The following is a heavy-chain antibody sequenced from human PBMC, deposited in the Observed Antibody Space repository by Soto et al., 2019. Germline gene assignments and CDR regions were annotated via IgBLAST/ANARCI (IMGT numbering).Heavy chain of an antibody. CDR1: AYTFTSYD. CDR3: ARTKAGRDSSSSDRGHWLAR. D-gene: IGHD6-6*01. CDR2: MNPNRGNT. Sequence: ASLKVSCKASAYTFTSYDINWVRHATGQGLELMGWMNPNRGNTGYAQKFHGRFTITSNTSISTAYMELISLRSEDTAVYYCARTKAGRDSSSSDRGHWLARWGQGTRVTVSS. J-gene: IGHJ5*02. V-gene: IGHV1-8*01.